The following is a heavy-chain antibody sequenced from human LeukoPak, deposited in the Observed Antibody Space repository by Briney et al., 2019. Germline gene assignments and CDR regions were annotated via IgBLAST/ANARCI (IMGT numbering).Heavy chain of an antibody. CDR1: GGTFSSYA. J-gene: IGHJ5*02. CDR3: ARDGNYYLSTRYNWFDP. Sequence: SVKVSCKASGGTFSSYAISWVRQAPGQGLEWIGGIIPIFGTANYAQKFRGRVTITADKSTSTAYMELSSLRSEDTAVYYCARDGNYYLSTRYNWFDPWGQGTLVTVSS. CDR2: IIPIFGTA. D-gene: IGHD1-26*01. V-gene: IGHV1-69*06.